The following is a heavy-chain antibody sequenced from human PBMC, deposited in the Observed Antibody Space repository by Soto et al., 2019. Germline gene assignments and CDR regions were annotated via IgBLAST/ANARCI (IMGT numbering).Heavy chain of an antibody. D-gene: IGHD3-3*02. V-gene: IGHV4-39*01. J-gene: IGHJ5*02. CDR2: IFYLGSS. CDR3: ARHSLALRKNNCFDP. CDR1: GDSIISSDFY. Sequence: SDTLSLTCTVSGDSIISSDFYWGWVRQPPGKGLEWIGSIFYLGSSYYNPSLKSRVTMSVDTSKNHFPLRLRSVTAADTALFFCARHSLALRKNNCFDPGGQEIMVPVSS.